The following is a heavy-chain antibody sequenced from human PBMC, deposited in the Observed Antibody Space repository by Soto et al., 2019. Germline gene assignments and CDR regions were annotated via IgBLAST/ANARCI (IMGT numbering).Heavy chain of an antibody. CDR1: GGTFSSYT. CDR3: ARGNYDYRQNWFDP. V-gene: IGHV1-69*02. J-gene: IGHJ5*02. Sequence: QVQLVQSGAEVKKPGSSVKVSCTASGGTFSSYTISWVRQAPGQGLEWMGRIIPILGIANYAQKFQGRVTITADKSTSTAYMELSSLRTEDTAVYYCARGNYDYRQNWFDPWGQGTLVTVSS. CDR2: IIPILGIA. D-gene: IGHD3-3*01.